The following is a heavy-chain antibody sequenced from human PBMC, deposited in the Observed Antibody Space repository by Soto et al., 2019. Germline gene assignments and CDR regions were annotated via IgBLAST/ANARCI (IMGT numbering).Heavy chain of an antibody. Sequence: EVQLVESGGGLVKPGGYLRLSCAASGFTFSSYSMNCVRQAPGKGLEWVSSISTSSNYIYYADSVKGRFTISRYNAKNSVYVQMNSLRAEDTAVYYCERGGGYSGYVCWGQGTLVTVSS. J-gene: IGHJ4*02. CDR1: GFTFSSYS. CDR2: ISTSSNYI. V-gene: IGHV3-21*01. CDR3: ERGGGYSGYVC. D-gene: IGHD5-12*01.